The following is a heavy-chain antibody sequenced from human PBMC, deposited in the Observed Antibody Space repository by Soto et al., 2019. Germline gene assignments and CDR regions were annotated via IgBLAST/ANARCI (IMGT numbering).Heavy chain of an antibody. Sequence: QVQLQESGPGLVKPSQTLSLTCTVSGGSISSGGYYWSWIRQHPGKGPEWIGYIYYSGSTYYNPSLKSRVTISVDTSKNQFSLKLSSVTAADTAVYYCARGGSTYYYDSSGYRGAFDIWGQGTMVTVSS. D-gene: IGHD3-22*01. CDR1: GGSISSGGYY. V-gene: IGHV4-31*03. J-gene: IGHJ3*02. CDR3: ARGGSTYYYDSSGYRGAFDI. CDR2: IYYSGST.